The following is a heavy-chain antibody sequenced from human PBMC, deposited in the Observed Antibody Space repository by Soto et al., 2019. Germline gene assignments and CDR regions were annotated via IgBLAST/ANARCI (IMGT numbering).Heavy chain of an antibody. CDR3: AKDRIMGSTTFWGMDV. CDR2: IIGSGGRT. D-gene: IGHD3-16*01. Sequence: EVQLLESGGGLVQPGGSLRLSCAASGFTFSSYAMSWVRQAPGKGLEWVSAIIGSGGRTYYADSVKGRFTISRDNSKNTLYLQMNSRRVEDTAVYYCAKDRIMGSTTFWGMDVWGQGTTVTVSS. V-gene: IGHV3-23*01. J-gene: IGHJ6*02. CDR1: GFTFSSYA.